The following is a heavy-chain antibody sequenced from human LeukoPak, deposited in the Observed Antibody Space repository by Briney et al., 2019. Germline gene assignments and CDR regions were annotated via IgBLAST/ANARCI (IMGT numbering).Heavy chain of an antibody. CDR1: GFTFSSYR. J-gene: IGHJ4*02. V-gene: IGHV3-21*01. CDR2: ISSSSSYI. CDR3: AREIPGGFLESLPYDY. Sequence: GGALELSCAASGFTFSSYRMKWGRPAPGKGVEGVSSISSSSSYIYYADSGKGRLTISRDNAKNSLYLQMNSLRAEDTAVYYCAREIPGGFLESLPYDYWGQGTLVTVSS. D-gene: IGHD3-3*01.